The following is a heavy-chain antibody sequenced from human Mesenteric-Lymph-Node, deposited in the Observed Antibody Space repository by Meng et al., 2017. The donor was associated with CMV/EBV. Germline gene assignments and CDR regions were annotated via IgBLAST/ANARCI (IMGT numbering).Heavy chain of an antibody. J-gene: IGHJ4*02. CDR2: ISAYNGNT. Sequence: ASVKVSCKASGYTFINYDINWVRQAPGQGLEWMGWISAYNGNTDYAQKFQGRVTMTTDTSTNTAHMELRSLRSDDTAVYYCARDLVGTTVPFDYWGQGTLVTVSS. D-gene: IGHD1-7*01. V-gene: IGHV1-18*01. CDR1: GYTFINYD. CDR3: ARDLVGTTVPFDY.